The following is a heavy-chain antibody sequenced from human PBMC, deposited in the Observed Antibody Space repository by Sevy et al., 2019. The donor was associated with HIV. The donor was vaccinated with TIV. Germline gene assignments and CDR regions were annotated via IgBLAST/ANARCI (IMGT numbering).Heavy chain of an antibody. V-gene: IGHV3-74*01. CDR2: INSDGSST. CDR1: GFTFSSYW. Sequence: GGSLRLSCAASGFTFSSYWMHWVRQAPGKRLVWVSRINSDGSSTSYADSVKGRFTISRDNAKNTLYLQMNSLRAEDTAVYYCARDSYNGGNVFWYFDLWGRGTLVTVSS. J-gene: IGHJ2*01. D-gene: IGHD2-15*01. CDR3: ARDSYNGGNVFWYFDL.